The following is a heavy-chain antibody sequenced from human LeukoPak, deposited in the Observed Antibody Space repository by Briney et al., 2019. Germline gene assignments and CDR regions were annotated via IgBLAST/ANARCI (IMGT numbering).Heavy chain of an antibody. CDR1: GYTFTSYG. CDR2: ISAYNGNT. Sequence: ASVKVSCKASGYTFTSYGISWVRQAPGQGPEWMGWISAYNGNTNYAQKLQGRVTMTTDTSTSTAYMELRSLRSDDTAVYYCARDLQQWLDDAFDIWGQGTMVTVSS. D-gene: IGHD6-19*01. V-gene: IGHV1-18*01. J-gene: IGHJ3*02. CDR3: ARDLQQWLDDAFDI.